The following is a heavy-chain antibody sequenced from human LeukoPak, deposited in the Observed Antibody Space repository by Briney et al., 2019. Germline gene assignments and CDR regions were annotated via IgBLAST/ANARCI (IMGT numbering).Heavy chain of an antibody. V-gene: IGHV5-51*01. D-gene: IGHD3-10*01. CDR1: GYTFTSYW. CDR2: IYPGDSDT. Sequence: KXXESLQISCKGSGYTFTSYWIGWVRQMPGKGLEWMGIIYPGDSDTKYSPSFQGQVTVSADKSITTAYLQWSSLKASDTAMYYCARRSQGSFDYWGQGTLVTVSS. J-gene: IGHJ4*02. CDR3: ARRSQGSFDY.